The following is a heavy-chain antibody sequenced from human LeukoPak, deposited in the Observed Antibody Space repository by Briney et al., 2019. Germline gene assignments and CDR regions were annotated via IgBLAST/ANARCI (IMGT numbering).Heavy chain of an antibody. CDR3: ARAKRQLVLSYYYYMDV. CDR2: ISAYNGNT. Sequence: VASVKVSCKASGYTFTSYGISWVRQAPGQGLAWMGWISAYNGNTNYAQKFQGRVTMTRNTSISTAYMELSSLRSEDTAVYYCARAKRQLVLSYYYYMDVWGKGTTVTVSS. J-gene: IGHJ6*03. CDR1: GYTFTSYG. D-gene: IGHD6-13*01. V-gene: IGHV1-18*01.